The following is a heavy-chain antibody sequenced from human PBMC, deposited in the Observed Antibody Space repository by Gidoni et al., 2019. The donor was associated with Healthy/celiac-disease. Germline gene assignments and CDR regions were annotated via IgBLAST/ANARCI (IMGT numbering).Heavy chain of an antibody. Sequence: QVQLQESGPGLVKPSQTLSLTCTVSGGSISSGSYYWSWIRQPAGKGLEWIGHIYTSGSTNYNPSLKSRVTISVDTSKNQFSLKLSSVTAADTAVYYCARDTVTTFDPWGQGTLVTVSS. V-gene: IGHV4-61*02. CDR2: IYTSGST. CDR1: GGSISSGSYY. J-gene: IGHJ5*02. D-gene: IGHD4-17*01. CDR3: ARDTVTTFDP.